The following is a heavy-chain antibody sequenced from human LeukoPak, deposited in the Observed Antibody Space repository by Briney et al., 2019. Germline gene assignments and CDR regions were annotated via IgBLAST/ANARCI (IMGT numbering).Heavy chain of an antibody. CDR2: ISYDGSNK. J-gene: IGHJ3*02. V-gene: IGHV3-30*18. D-gene: IGHD3-16*01. CDR3: AKERSGGADAFDI. Sequence: GRSLRLSCAASGFTFSSYGMHWVRQAPGKGLEWVAVISYDGSNKYYADSVKGRFTISRDNSKNTLYLQMNSLRAEDTAVYYCAKERSGGADAFDIWGQGTMVTVSS. CDR1: GFTFSSYG.